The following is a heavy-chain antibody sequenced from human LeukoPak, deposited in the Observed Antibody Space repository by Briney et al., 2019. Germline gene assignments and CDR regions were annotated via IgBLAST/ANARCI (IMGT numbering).Heavy chain of an antibody. V-gene: IGHV1-69*06. D-gene: IGHD4-17*01. CDR1: GGTFSSYA. J-gene: IGHJ4*02. CDR3: ARGDEGYGKYFDY. CDR2: IIPIFGTA. Sequence: AASVKVSCKASGGTFSSYAISWVRQAPGQGLEWMGGIIPIFGTANYAQKFQGRVTITADKSTSTAYMELSSLRSEDTAVYYCARGDEGYGKYFDYWGQGTLVTVSS.